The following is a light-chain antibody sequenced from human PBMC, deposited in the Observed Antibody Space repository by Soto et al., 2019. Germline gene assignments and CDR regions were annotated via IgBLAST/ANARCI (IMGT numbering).Light chain of an antibody. CDR2: RAS. V-gene: IGKV1-5*03. Sequence: DIQMTQSPSALSASVRGKITITCRANQSISSWLAWHQQQPGKAPSLLIYRASTLESGVPSRFSGSGSGTEFSLTISGLQPDDLATYYCQQYKTYSFGGGTKVDIK. CDR3: QQYKTYS. J-gene: IGKJ4*01. CDR1: QSISSW.